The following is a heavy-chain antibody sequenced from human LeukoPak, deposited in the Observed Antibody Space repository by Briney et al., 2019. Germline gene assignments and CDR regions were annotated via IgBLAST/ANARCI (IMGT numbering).Heavy chain of an antibody. V-gene: IGHV3-30*04. CDR3: AEFGEFGY. D-gene: IGHD3-10*01. J-gene: IGHJ4*02. CDR1: GFTFSSYA. Sequence: GGSLRLSCAASGFTFSSYAMHWVRQAPGKGLEWVAVISYNGSNKYYADSVKGRFTISRDNSKNTLYLQMNSLRAEDTAVYYCAEFGEFGYWGQGTLVTVSS. CDR2: ISYNGSNK.